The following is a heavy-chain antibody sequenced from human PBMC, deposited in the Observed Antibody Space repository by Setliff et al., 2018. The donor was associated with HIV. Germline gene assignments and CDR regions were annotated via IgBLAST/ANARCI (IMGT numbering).Heavy chain of an antibody. CDR1: GYSISSGYY. V-gene: IGHV4-38-2*02. CDR2: IYDSGHT. Sequence: SETLSLTCAVSGYSISSGYYWGWIRQPPGKGLEWIGNIYDSGHTFYNPSLKSRVTISVDTSKNQFSLKLTSVTAADTAVYYCARDVGEQLDVWGKGTTVTVSS. CDR3: ARDVGEQLDV. J-gene: IGHJ6*04.